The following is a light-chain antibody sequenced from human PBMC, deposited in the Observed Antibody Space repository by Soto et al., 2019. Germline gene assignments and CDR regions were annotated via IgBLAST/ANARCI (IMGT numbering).Light chain of an antibody. CDR1: QSVSRN. Sequence: VIANTPCTLSVSAGERATLSCRASQSVSRNLAWYQQKPGQAPRLLIYGASARATGVPDRFSGSGSGTDFTLTISRLEPEDFVVYHCQQYGDLPPTFGQGTKVDI. CDR3: QQYGDLPPT. CDR2: GAS. V-gene: IGKV3-20*01. J-gene: IGKJ1*01.